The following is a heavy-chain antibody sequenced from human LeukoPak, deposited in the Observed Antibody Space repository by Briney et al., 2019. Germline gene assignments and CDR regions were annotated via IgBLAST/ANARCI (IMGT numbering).Heavy chain of an antibody. J-gene: IGHJ4*02. CDR2: IYYSGST. Sequence: SETLSLTCTVSGGSISSYYWSWIRQPPGKGLDWIGYIYYSGSTNYNPSLKSRVTISVDKSKNQFSLKLSSVTAADTAVYYCARDRRYYDSSGYIRGFDYWGQGTLVTVSS. CDR3: ARDRRYYDSSGYIRGFDY. D-gene: IGHD3-22*01. CDR1: GGSISSYY. V-gene: IGHV4-59*12.